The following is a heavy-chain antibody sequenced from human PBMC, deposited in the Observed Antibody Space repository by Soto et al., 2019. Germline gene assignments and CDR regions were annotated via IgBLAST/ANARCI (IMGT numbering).Heavy chain of an antibody. CDR2: ISGSGGST. CDR1: GFTFSSYA. V-gene: IGHV3-23*01. Sequence: GGSLRLSCAASGFTFSSYAMSWVRQAPGKGLEWVSAISGSGGSTYYADSVKGRFTISRDNSKNTLYLQMNSLRAEDTAVYYCAKVRLNLELCGMDVWGQGTTVTVSS. CDR3: AKVRLNLELCGMDV. J-gene: IGHJ6*02. D-gene: IGHD1-7*01.